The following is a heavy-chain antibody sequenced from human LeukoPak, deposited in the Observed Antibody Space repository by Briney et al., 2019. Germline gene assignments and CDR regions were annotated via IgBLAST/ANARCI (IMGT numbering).Heavy chain of an antibody. CDR1: GFTFSSYG. V-gene: IGHV3-23*01. CDR2: ISGSGGST. CDR3: ARDRFPEGYDAFDI. J-gene: IGHJ3*02. Sequence: PGGTLRLSCAASGFTFSSYGMSWVRQAPGKGLEWVSAISGSGGSTYYADSVKGRFTISRDNSKNSLYLQMNSLRAEDTALYYCARDRFPEGYDAFDIWGQGTMVTVSS. D-gene: IGHD1-14*01.